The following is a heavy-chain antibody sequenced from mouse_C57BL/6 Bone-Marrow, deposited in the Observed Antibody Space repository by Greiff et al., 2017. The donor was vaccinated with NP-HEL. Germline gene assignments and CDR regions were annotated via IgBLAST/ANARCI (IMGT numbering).Heavy chain of an antibody. CDR1: GYTFTSYW. CDR2: IDPSDSYT. CDR3: AREETAQAPYAMDY. D-gene: IGHD3-2*02. Sequence: QVQLQQPGAELVMPGASVKLSCKASGYTFTSYWMHWVKQRPGQGLEWIGEIDPSDSYTNYNQKFKGKSTLTVDKSSSTAYMQLSSLTSEDSAVYYCAREETAQAPYAMDYWGQGTSVTVSS. J-gene: IGHJ4*01. V-gene: IGHV1-69*01.